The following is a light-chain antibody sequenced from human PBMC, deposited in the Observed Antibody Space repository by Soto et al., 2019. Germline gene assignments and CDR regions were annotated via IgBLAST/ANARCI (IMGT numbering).Light chain of an antibody. CDR3: QQYSTSLYT. Sequence: EIVLTQSPGTLSLSPGEGATLSCRASQSVYVNLAWYQQKPGQSPRLLIYGASTRATDIPDRFSGSGSDTDFALTISRLEPEDFAVYYCQQYSTSLYTFGQGTRLEIK. J-gene: IGKJ2*01. CDR2: GAS. V-gene: IGKV3-20*01. CDR1: QSVYVN.